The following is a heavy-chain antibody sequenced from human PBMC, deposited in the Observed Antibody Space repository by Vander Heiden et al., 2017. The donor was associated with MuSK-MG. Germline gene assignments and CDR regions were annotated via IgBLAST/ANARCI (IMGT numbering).Heavy chain of an antibody. J-gene: IGHJ3*02. CDR2: IYSGGST. D-gene: IGHD1-26*01. CDR3: ASSDNRNYYGAFDI. Sequence: ELQRVACGGDLNQPGGSLRLSCSPPGSRVGSNYMSWVREARGRERRWVSVIYSGGSTYYADSVKGRFTISRDNTKNTVYLQMHSLRAEATAFYYCASSDNRNYYGAFDIWGQGTVVTVSS. V-gene: IGHV3-53*01. CDR1: GSRVGSNY.